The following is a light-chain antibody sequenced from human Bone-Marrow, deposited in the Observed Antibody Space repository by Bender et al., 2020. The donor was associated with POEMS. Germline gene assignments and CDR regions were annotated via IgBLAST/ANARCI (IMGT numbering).Light chain of an antibody. V-gene: IGLV2-8*01. CDR3: VAWEDSLIGPL. J-gene: IGLJ2*01. CDR2: EVN. Sequence: QSALTQPPSASGSPGQSVTISCTGTNSDVGTYNFVSWYQQLPGKAPKLMIYEVNKRPSGVPDRFSGSKSGNTAFLIVSGLQPDDEGVYYCVAWEDSLIGPLFGGGTKLTVL. CDR1: NSDVGTYNF.